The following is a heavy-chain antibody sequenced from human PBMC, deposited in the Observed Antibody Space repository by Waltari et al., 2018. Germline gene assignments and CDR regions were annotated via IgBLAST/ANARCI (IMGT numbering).Heavy chain of an antibody. Sequence: QVQLQQWGAGLLKPSETLSLTCAVYGGSFSGYYWSWIRQPPGKGLEWIGEINHSGSNNYNPSLKSRVTISGDTSKNQFSLKLSSVTAADTAVYYCARSIAAAGPLDYWGQGTLVTVSS. CDR1: GGSFSGYY. D-gene: IGHD6-13*01. CDR3: ARSIAAAGPLDY. CDR2: INHSGSN. V-gene: IGHV4-34*01. J-gene: IGHJ4*02.